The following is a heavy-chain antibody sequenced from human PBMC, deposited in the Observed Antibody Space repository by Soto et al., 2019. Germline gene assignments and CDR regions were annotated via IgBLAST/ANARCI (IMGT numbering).Heavy chain of an antibody. Sequence: PGGSLRLSCAASGFTFSSYGMHWVRQAPGKGLEWVAVIWYDGSNKYYADSVKGRFTISRDNSKNTLYLQMNSPRAEDTAVYYCARPIHDSSGYYLAYWGQGTLVTVSS. CDR2: IWYDGSNK. D-gene: IGHD3-22*01. CDR1: GFTFSSYG. V-gene: IGHV3-33*01. J-gene: IGHJ4*02. CDR3: ARPIHDSSGYYLAY.